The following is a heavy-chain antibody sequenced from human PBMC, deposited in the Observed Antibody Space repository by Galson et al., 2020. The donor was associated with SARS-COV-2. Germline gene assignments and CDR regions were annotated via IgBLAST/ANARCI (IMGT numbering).Heavy chain of an antibody. D-gene: IGHD3-22*01. CDR2: IYSGGST. J-gene: IGHJ4*02. Sequence: GESLKISCAASGFTVSSNYMSWVRQAPGKGLEWVSVIYSGGSTYYADSVKGRFTISRDNSKNTLYLQMNSMRAEDTAVYYCARAGYYDSSGYYIKGVFDDWVQGTLVTVSS. CDR1: GFTVSSNY. CDR3: ARAGYYDSSGYYIKGVFDD. V-gene: IGHV3-66*01.